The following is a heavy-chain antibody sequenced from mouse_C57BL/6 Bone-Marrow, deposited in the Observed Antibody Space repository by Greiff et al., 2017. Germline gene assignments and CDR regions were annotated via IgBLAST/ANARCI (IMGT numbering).Heavy chain of an antibody. CDR3: ARWDPRAWFAY. Sequence: QVQLKESGPELVKPGASVKISCKASGYAFSSSWMNWVKQRPGKGLEWIGRIYPGDGDTDYNGKFKGKATLTADKSSSTAYMQLSSLTSEDSAVXFCARWDPRAWFAYWGQGTLVTVSA. V-gene: IGHV1-82*01. CDR2: IYPGDGDT. CDR1: GYAFSSSW. J-gene: IGHJ3*01. D-gene: IGHD4-1*01.